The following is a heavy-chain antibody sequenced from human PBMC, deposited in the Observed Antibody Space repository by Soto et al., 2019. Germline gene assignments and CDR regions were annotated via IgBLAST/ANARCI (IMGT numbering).Heavy chain of an antibody. CDR3: ARDRILTGMDV. CDR1: GFTVSSNY. Sequence: PGGSLRLSCAASGFTVSSNYMSWVRQAPGKGLEWVSVIYSGGSTYYADSVKGRSAISRDNSKNTLYLQMNSLRAEDTAVYYCARDRILTGMDVWGQWTTVTVSS. CDR2: IYSGGST. V-gene: IGHV3-66*01. J-gene: IGHJ6*02.